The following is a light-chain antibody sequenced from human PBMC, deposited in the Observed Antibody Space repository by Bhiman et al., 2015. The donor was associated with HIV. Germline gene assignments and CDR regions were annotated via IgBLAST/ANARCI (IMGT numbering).Light chain of an antibody. J-gene: IGLJ1*01. V-gene: IGLV3-1*01. Sequence: SYELTQPPSVSVSPGQTASITCSGDKLGDKYACWYQQKPGQSPVMVIYQDTKRPSGVPDRFSGSKSGNTASLTISGLHAEDEADYYCCSYLGSYISLYVFGTGTKVTVL. CDR3: CSYLGSYISLYV. CDR1: KLGDKY. CDR2: QDT.